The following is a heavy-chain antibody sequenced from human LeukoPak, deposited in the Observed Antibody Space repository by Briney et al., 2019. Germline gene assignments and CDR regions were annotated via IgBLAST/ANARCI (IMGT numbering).Heavy chain of an antibody. Sequence: SETLSLTCTVSGGSISSYYWSWLRQPPGKGLEWIGYIYYSGSTNYNPSLKSRVTISVDTSKNQFSLKLSSVTAADTAVYYCARGNGVVTTLDYWGQGTLVTVSS. CDR2: IYYSGST. CDR1: GGSISSYY. D-gene: IGHD3-3*01. V-gene: IGHV4-59*01. J-gene: IGHJ4*02. CDR3: ARGNGVVTTLDY.